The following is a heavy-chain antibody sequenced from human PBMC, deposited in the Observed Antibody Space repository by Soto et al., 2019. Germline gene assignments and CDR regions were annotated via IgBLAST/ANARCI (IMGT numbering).Heavy chain of an antibody. CDR1: GGSFSGYY. V-gene: IGHV4-34*01. CDR3: ARGNYDILTGLWSYYYYYMDV. J-gene: IGHJ6*03. CDR2: INHSGST. Sequence: PSETLSLTCAVYGGSFSGYYWSWIRQPPGKGLEWIGEINHSGSTNYNPSLKSRVTISVDTSKNQFSLKLSSVTAADTAVYYCARGNYDILTGLWSYYYYYMDVWGKGTTVNVSS. D-gene: IGHD3-9*01.